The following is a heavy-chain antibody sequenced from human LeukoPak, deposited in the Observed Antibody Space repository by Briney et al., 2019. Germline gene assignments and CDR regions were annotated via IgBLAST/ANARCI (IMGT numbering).Heavy chain of an antibody. V-gene: IGHV3-23*01. CDR3: ARVYELREEDYYYYYMDV. CDR1: GFTFSSHG. D-gene: IGHD5/OR15-5a*01. J-gene: IGHJ6*03. Sequence: GGSLRLSCAASGFTFSSHGMSWVRQAPGKGLEWVSAISGSGGSTYYADSVKGRFTISRDNAKNSLYLQMNSLRAEDTALYYCARVYELREEDYYYYYMDVWGKGTTVTVSS. CDR2: ISGSGGST.